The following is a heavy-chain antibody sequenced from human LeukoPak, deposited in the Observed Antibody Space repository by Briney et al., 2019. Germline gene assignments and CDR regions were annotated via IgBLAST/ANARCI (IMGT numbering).Heavy chain of an antibody. J-gene: IGHJ4*02. CDR2: IIPIFGIA. Sequence: SVKVSCKASGGTFSSYAISWVRQAPGQGLEWMGGIIPIFGIANYAQKFQGRVTITADKSTSTAYMELSSLRSEDTAVYYCARVLGYCSGGSCYAFDYWGQGTLVTVSS. V-gene: IGHV1-69*10. D-gene: IGHD2-15*01. CDR3: ARVLGYCSGGSCYAFDY. CDR1: GGTFSSYA.